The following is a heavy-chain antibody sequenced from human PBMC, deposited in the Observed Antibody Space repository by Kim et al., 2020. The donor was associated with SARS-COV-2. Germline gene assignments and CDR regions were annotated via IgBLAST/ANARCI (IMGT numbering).Heavy chain of an antibody. V-gene: IGHV1-3*01. CDR2: IWPANGDT. Sequence: ASVKVSCKASGYTFSTYGIHWVRQAPGQGLEWMGWIWPANGDTQYSQKFQDRVTVTRDTSASTVYMHLTSLTSADTAVYYCAKDEDVWGLGTTVTVSS. CDR3: AKDEDV. CDR1: GYTFSTYG. J-gene: IGHJ6*02.